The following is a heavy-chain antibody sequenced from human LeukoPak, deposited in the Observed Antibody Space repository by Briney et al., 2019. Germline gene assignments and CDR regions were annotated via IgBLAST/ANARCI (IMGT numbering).Heavy chain of an antibody. J-gene: IGHJ4*02. CDR1: GDRVSSNTAA. Sequence: SQTLSLTCAISGDRVSSNTAAWNWIRQSPSRGLEWLGRTYYRSKWYNDYAVSVKSRITINPDTSKNQFSLQLNSVTPEDTAVYYCARAGAVAGIFDYWGQGTLVTVSS. D-gene: IGHD6-19*01. CDR3: ARAGAVAGIFDY. CDR2: TYYRSKWYN. V-gene: IGHV6-1*01.